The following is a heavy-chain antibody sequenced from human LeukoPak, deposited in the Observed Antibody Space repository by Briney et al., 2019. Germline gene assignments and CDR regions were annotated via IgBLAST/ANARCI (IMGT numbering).Heavy chain of an antibody. Sequence: ASVKVSCKASGYTFTGYYMHWVRQAPGQGLEWMGRINPNSGNTGYAQKFQGRVTMTRNTSISTAYMELSSLRSEDTAVYYCARGVLVYDFWSGSRPNLDYWGQGTLVTVSS. V-gene: IGHV1-8*02. CDR1: GYTFTGYY. D-gene: IGHD3-3*01. CDR3: ARGVLVYDFWSGSRPNLDY. CDR2: INPNSGNT. J-gene: IGHJ4*02.